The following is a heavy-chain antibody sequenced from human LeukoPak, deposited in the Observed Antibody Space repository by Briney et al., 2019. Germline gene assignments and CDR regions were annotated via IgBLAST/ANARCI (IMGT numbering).Heavy chain of an antibody. J-gene: IGHJ4*02. CDR1: GFTFRSYA. CDR2: ISGNVAST. D-gene: IGHD2-2*01. V-gene: IGHV3-23*01. Sequence: GGSLRLSCAASGFTFRSYAMSWVCQRPGKGQERVFSISGNVASTYYADSVKGRFTISRDDSKHTLYLQMNSLTAEDTAVYYCAKGSRVVPAAPEDYWGQGTLVTVSS. CDR3: AKGSRVVPAAPEDY.